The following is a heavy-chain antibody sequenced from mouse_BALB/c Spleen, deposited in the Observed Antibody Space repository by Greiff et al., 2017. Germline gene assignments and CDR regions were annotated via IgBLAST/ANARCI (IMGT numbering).Heavy chain of an antibody. D-gene: IGHD2-2*01. J-gene: IGHJ1*01. CDR1: GYTFTGYS. Sequence: VQLQQSGPELVKPGASVKISCTASGYTFTGYSMNWVMQSHGKSLEWIGRINTYNGDTFYNQKFKGKATLTVDKSSSTAHMELRSLASEDSAVYYCASGLRYFDVWGAGTTVTVSS. CDR3: ASGLRYFDV. CDR2: INTYNGDT. V-gene: IGHV1-20*02.